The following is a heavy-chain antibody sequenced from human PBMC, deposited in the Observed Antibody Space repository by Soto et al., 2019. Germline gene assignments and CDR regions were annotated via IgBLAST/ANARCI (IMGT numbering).Heavy chain of an antibody. CDR3: VTGERTAGHVYHFDD. Sequence: EVQLVESGGGLVQPGGSLRLSCAASGFTFSNYWMHWVRQAPGKGLVWVSRINFDESTTTYADSVQGRFTISRDKAKHTLYLQLNSLRAEDTAIYYCVTGERTAGHVYHFDDWGQGALVTVSS. V-gene: IGHV3-74*01. J-gene: IGHJ4*02. CDR1: GFTFSNYW. D-gene: IGHD1-26*01. CDR2: INFDESTT.